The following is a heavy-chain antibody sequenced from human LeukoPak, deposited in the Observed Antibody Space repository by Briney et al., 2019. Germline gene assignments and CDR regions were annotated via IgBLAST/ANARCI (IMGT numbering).Heavy chain of an antibody. J-gene: IGHJ5*02. V-gene: IGHV1-46*01. CDR3: ARVRMPAEALTWFDP. D-gene: IGHD2-2*01. Sequence: ASVKVSCKASGYTFTSYYMHWVRQAPGQGLEWMGIINPSGGSTSYAQKFQGRVTMTRDTSTSTVYMELSSLRSEDTAVYYCARVRMPAEALTWFDPWGQGTLVTVSS. CDR2: INPSGGST. CDR1: GYTFTSYY.